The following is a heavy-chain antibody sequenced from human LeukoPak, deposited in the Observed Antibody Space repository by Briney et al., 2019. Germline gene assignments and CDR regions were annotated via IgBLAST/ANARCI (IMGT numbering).Heavy chain of an antibody. D-gene: IGHD1-26*01. CDR1: GFTFSSYS. J-gene: IGHJ4*02. Sequence: GGSLRLSCAASGFTFSSYSMNWVRQAPGKGLEWVSSISSSSSYIHYADSVKGRFTISRDNAKNSLYLQMNSLRAEDTAVYYCARVSGSYYVFIDYWGQGTLVTVSS. CDR3: ARVSGSYYVFIDY. CDR2: ISSSSSYI. V-gene: IGHV3-21*01.